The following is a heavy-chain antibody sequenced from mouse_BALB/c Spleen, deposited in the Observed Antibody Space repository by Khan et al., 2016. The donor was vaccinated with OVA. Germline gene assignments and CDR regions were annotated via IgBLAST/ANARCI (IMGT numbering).Heavy chain of an antibody. V-gene: IGHV5-6*01. CDR2: ISSGGTYT. CDR1: GFIFSSYG. Sequence: EVELVESGGDLVNPGGSLKLSCAASGFIFSSYGMSWVRQTPDKRLEWVATISSGGTYTYYPDSVKGRFTISRDNAKNTLSLQMSSLKSEDTAMYYCARFITRTTGDYYAMDYWGQGASVTVSS. D-gene: IGHD1-2*01. J-gene: IGHJ4*01. CDR3: ARFITRTTGDYYAMDY.